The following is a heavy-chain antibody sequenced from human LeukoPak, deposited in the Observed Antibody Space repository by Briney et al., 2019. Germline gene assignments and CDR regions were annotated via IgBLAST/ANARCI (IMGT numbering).Heavy chain of an antibody. CDR1: GFTVSGNY. V-gene: IGHV3-66*01. D-gene: IGHD2-15*01. CDR3: ARVEGGGLPRWY. J-gene: IGHJ4*02. CDR2: IYTVGST. Sequence: GSLRLSCATSGFTVSGNYMTWVRQAPGRGLEWVSVIYTVGSTYYADSVKGRFTISRDNSMNSLFLHMNNLRADDTAVYYCARVEGGGLPRWYWGQGTLVTVSS.